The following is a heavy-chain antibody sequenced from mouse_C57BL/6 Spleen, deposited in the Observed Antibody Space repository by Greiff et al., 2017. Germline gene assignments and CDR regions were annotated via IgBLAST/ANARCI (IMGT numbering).Heavy chain of an antibody. V-gene: IGHV6-3*01. CDR1: GFTFSNYW. CDR3: TCLEFAY. Sequence: EVQGVESGGGLVQPGGSMKLSCVASGFTFSNYWMNWVRQSPEKGLEWVAQIRLKSDNYATHYAESVKGRFTISRDDSKSSVYLQMNNLRAEDTGIYYCTCLEFAYWGQGTLVTVSA. CDR2: IRLKSDNYAT. J-gene: IGHJ3*01.